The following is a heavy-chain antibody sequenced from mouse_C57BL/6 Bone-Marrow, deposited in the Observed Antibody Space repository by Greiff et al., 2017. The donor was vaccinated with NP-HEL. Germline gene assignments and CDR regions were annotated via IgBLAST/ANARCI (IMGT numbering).Heavy chain of an antibody. Sequence: EVMLVASGGGLVQPGGSLKLSCAASGFTFSDYYMYWVRQTPEKRLEWVAYLSNGGGSTYYPDTVKGRFTISRDNAKNTLYLQMSRLKSEDTAMYYCARQRDGYYLDYWGQGTTLTVSS. CDR3: ARQRDGYYLDY. D-gene: IGHD2-3*01. CDR1: GFTFSDYY. V-gene: IGHV5-12*01. CDR2: LSNGGGST. J-gene: IGHJ2*01.